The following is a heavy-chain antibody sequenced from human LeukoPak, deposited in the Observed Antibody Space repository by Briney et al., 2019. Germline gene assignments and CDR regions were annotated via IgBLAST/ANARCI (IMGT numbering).Heavy chain of an antibody. D-gene: IGHD3-22*01. V-gene: IGHV3-23*01. CDR1: GFTFSSYA. CDR2: ISTSGDNT. CDR3: ARGTSYYDSSGYLYYFDY. Sequence: GGSLRLSCAASGFTFSSYAMTWVRQAPGKGLEWVSAISTSGDNTYYADSVRGRFTISRDNSKNTLYLQMNSLRAEDTAVYYCARGTSYYDSSGYLYYFDYWGQGTLVTVSS. J-gene: IGHJ4*02.